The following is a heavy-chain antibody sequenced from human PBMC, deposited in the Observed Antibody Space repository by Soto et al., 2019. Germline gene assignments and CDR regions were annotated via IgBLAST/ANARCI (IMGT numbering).Heavy chain of an antibody. CDR2: ISAYNGNT. J-gene: IGHJ4*02. CDR1: GYTFTSYG. V-gene: IGHV1-18*04. Sequence: GASVKVSCKASGYTFTSYGLSWVRQAPGQGLEWSGWISAYNGNTNYAQKLQGRVTMTRDTSARIAYMELGSLRSDDTAVYYCAREMGTIFYDWGQGTLVTVSS. CDR3: AREMGTIFYD. D-gene: IGHD1-1*01.